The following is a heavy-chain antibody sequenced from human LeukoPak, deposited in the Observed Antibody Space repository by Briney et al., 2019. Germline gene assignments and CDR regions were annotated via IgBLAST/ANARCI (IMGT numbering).Heavy chain of an antibody. CDR3: ARYSVGDLRDY. CDR2: IVSSGITI. J-gene: IGHJ4*02. D-gene: IGHD4-17*01. V-gene: IGHV3-48*03. Sequence: GGSLRLSCAGSGFPFSSYEMNWLRQAPGKGLEWVSHIVSSGITIYYGDSVKGRFTISRDNAKNSIYLQMDSLRVEDTAIYYCARYSVGDLRDYRGQGTPVTVSS. CDR1: GFPFSSYE.